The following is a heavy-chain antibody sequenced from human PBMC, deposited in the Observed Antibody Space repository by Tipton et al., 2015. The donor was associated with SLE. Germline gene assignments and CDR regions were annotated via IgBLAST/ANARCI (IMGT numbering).Heavy chain of an antibody. CDR2: IYYSGST. D-gene: IGHD6-13*01. V-gene: IGHV4-61*10. CDR3: ARVDGHSSSGRRRFDY. Sequence: TLSLTCTVSGGSISSGSYYWSWIRQPAGKGLEWIGRIYYSGSTNYNPSLKSRVTISVDTSKNQFSLKLSSVTAADTAVYYCARVDGHSSSGRRRFDYWGQGTLVTVSS. J-gene: IGHJ4*02. CDR1: GGSISSGSYY.